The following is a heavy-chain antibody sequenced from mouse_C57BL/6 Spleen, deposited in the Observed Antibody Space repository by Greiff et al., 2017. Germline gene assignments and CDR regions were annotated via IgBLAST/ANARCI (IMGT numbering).Heavy chain of an antibody. CDR2: ISSGSSTI. CDR3: ERNPAFITTVVAYYFDY. J-gene: IGHJ2*01. D-gene: IGHD1-1*01. CDR1: GFTFSDYG. V-gene: IGHV5-17*01. Sequence: EVKLQESGGGLVKPGGSLKLSCAASGFTFSDYGMHWVRQAPEKGLEWVAYISSGSSTIYYADTVKGRFTISRDNAKNNLFLQMTSLRSEDTAMYYCERNPAFITTVVAYYFDYWGQGTTLTVSS.